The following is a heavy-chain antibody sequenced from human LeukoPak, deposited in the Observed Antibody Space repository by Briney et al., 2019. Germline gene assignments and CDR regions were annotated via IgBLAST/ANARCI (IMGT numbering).Heavy chain of an antibody. CDR2: MNPNSGNT. CDR3: ARVTAAGTWTFDI. Sequence: ASVKVSCKASGDPFTTNDINWVRQATGQGLEWMGWMNPNSGNTGSTQKFQGRVTMTRNISISTAYMELINLRSEDTAVYYCARVTAAGTWTFDIWGQGTTVSVSS. J-gene: IGHJ3*02. V-gene: IGHV1-8*01. CDR1: GDPFTTND. D-gene: IGHD6-13*01.